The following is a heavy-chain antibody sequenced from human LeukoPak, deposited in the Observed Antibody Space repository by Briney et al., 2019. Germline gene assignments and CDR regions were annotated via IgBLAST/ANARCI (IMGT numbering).Heavy chain of an antibody. D-gene: IGHD2/OR15-2a*01. CDR3: ARKMLHFNRPRRDYYYYMDV. CDR1: GGSISSSSYY. Sequence: PSETLSLTCTVSGGSISSSSYYWGWIRQPPGKGLEWIGEINHSGSTNYNPSLKSRVTISVDTSKNQFSLKLSSVTAADTAVYYCARKMLHFNRPRRDYYYYMDVWGKGTTVTVSS. CDR2: INHSGST. J-gene: IGHJ6*03. V-gene: IGHV4-39*07.